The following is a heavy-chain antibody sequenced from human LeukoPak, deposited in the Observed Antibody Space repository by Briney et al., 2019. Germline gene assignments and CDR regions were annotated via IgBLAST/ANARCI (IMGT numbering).Heavy chain of an antibody. CDR2: IYYSGST. CDR3: ARAFSGYYTPFDY. V-gene: IGHV4-39*07. D-gene: IGHD3-22*01. J-gene: IGHJ4*02. Sequence: SETLSLTCTVSGGSISSSSYYWGWIRQPPGKGLEWIGSIYYSGSTYYNPSLKSRVTISVDTSKNQFSLKLSSVTAADTAVYYCARAFSGYYTPFDYWGQGTLVTVSS. CDR1: GGSISSSSYY.